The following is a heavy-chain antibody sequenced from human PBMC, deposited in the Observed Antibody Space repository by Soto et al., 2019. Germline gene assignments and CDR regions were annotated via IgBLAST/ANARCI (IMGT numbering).Heavy chain of an antibody. CDR2: ISYSGDT. V-gene: IGHV4-59*01. CDR1: GGSITNYY. CDR3: ARDAVGGSPYNRFDP. Sequence: QVQLQESGPGLVKPSETLSLTCTVSGGSITNYYWSWIRQSPGKGLEWIGYISYSGDTNYNPSLKSRVTISVAPSTNQFPQKRSSVTVADTAIYYCARDAVGGSPYNRFDPWGQGTLVTVSS. J-gene: IGHJ5*02. D-gene: IGHD3-10*01.